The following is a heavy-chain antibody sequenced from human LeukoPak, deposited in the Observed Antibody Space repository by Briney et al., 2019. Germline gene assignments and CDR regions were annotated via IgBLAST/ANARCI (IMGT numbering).Heavy chain of an antibody. CDR1: GYTFTDYY. CDR3: ARDRYSSSWYA. D-gene: IGHD6-13*01. Sequence: GASVKVSCKASGYTFTDYYMHWVRQAPGQGLEWMGRIIPILGIANYAQKFQGRVTITADKSTSTAYMELSSLRSEDTAVYYCARDRYSSSWYAWGQGTLVTVSS. V-gene: IGHV1-69*04. J-gene: IGHJ4*02. CDR2: IIPILGIA.